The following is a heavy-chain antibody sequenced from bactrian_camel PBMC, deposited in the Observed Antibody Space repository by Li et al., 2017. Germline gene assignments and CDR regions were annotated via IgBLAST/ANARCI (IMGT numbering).Heavy chain of an antibody. CDR2: IDSDGEST. CDR1: GFPFGSYD. J-gene: IGHJ4*01. Sequence: VQLVESGGGLVQPGGSLRLSCAASGFPFGSYDITWFRQAPGKEPEGVAAIDSDGESTYYADSVKGRFAISKGNAETILYLTMTNLKPEDTAMYYCATGGRCEMVMWDYWGHGTQVTVS. D-gene: IGHD1*01. V-gene: IGHV3S31*01. CDR3: ATGGRCEMVMWDY.